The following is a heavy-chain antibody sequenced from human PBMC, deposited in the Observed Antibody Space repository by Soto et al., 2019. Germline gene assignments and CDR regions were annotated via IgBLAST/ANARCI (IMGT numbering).Heavy chain of an antibody. CDR3: ARISDSRSQDEDS. D-gene: IGHD3-22*01. Sequence: VQLVQSGAEVKKPGASVKVSCKASGYTFINYYMHWVRQAPGQGLEWMGIIDPGGRYTKYAQKFQGRVTMTRDTSTSTVYMEISSLRSEDTAVYYCARISDSRSQDEDSWGQGTLVTVSS. CDR1: GYTFINYY. J-gene: IGHJ4*02. V-gene: IGHV1-46*01. CDR2: IDPGGRYT.